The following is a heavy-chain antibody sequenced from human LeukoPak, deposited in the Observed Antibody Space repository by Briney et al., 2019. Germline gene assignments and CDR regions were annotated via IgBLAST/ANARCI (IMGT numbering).Heavy chain of an antibody. D-gene: IGHD6-13*01. CDR1: GFTFSSYA. CDR3: AKVLVIAAAGPTDY. V-gene: IGHV3-23*01. J-gene: IGHJ4*02. Sequence: GSLRLSCAASGFTFSSYAMSWVRQAPGKGLEWVSAISGSGGSTYYADSVKGRFAISRDNSKNTLYLQMNSLRAEDTAVYYCAKVLVIAAAGPTDYWGQGTLVTVSS. CDR2: ISGSGGST.